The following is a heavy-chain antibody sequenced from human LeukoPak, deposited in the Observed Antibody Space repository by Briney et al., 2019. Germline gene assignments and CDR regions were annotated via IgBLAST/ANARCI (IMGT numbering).Heavy chain of an antibody. Sequence: GGSLRLSCAASGFTFSTYWMHWVRQAPGKGLVWVSRVNGGGSSTNYADSVKGRFTISRDNAKNTLYLQMNSLRAEDTAVYYCARDGIAAVDFDYWGQGILVTVSS. D-gene: IGHD6-13*01. CDR2: VNGGGSST. J-gene: IGHJ4*02. CDR1: GFTFSTYW. V-gene: IGHV3-74*01. CDR3: ARDGIAAVDFDY.